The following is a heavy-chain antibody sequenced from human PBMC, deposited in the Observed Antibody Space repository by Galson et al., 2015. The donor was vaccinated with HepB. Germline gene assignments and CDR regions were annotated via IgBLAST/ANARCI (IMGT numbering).Heavy chain of an antibody. V-gene: IGHV3-30*02. D-gene: IGHD6-19*01. CDR2: IRYDGSNT. CDR3: AKENPQYNSGWEIDY. CDR1: GFTFRSYS. J-gene: IGHJ4*02. Sequence: SLRLSCAASGFTFRSYSMHWVRQAPGKGLEWVAFIRYDGSNTYYADSVKGRFTISRGNSKNTLYLQMNSLRAEDTAVYYCAKENPQYNSGWEIDYWGQGTLVTVSS.